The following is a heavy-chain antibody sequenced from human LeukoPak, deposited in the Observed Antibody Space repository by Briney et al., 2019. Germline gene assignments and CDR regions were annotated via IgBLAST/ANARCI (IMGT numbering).Heavy chain of an antibody. CDR3: TMERDWQWLGTRQY. CDR2: IYHSGST. CDR1: GGSISSGGYY. D-gene: IGHD6-19*01. J-gene: IGHJ4*02. Sequence: PSETLSLTCTVSGGSISSGGYYWSWIRQPPGKGLEWIGYIYHSGSTYYNPSLKSRVTISVDRSKNQFSLKLSSVTAADTAVYYCTMERDWQWLGTRQYWGQGTLVTVSS. V-gene: IGHV4-30-2*01.